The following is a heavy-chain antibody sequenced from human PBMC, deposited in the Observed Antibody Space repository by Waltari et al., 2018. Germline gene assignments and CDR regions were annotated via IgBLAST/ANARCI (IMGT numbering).Heavy chain of an antibody. CDR3: ARGRSSKEIDAFDI. Sequence: QVQLQQWGAGLLKPSETLSLTCAVYGGSFSGYYWRWIRQPPGKGLEWVGEINQSGSTNSITTLKSRVTISVDTSKNQFTLKLSSVTAADTAVYYCARGRSSKEIDAFDIWGQGTMVTVSS. CDR2: INQSGST. CDR1: GGSFSGYY. J-gene: IGHJ3*02. D-gene: IGHD2-2*01. V-gene: IGHV4-34*01.